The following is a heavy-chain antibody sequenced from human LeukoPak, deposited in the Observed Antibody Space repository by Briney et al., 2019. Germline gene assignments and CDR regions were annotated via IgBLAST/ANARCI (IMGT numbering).Heavy chain of an antibody. V-gene: IGHV4-31*03. CDR1: GGSISSGGYY. D-gene: IGHD3-3*01. CDR2: IYYSGST. Sequence: KPSETLSLTCTVSGGSISSGGYYWSWIRQHPGKGLEWIGYIYYSGSTYYNPSLKSRVTISVDTSKNQFSLKLSSVTAADTAVYYCARLKKQRGYDFWSGPRNSTSYYGMDVWGQGTTVTVSS. J-gene: IGHJ6*02. CDR3: ARLKKQRGYDFWSGPRNSTSYYGMDV.